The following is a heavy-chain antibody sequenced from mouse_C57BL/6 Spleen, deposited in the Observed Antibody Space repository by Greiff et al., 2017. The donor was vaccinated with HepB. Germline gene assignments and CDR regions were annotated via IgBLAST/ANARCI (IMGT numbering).Heavy chain of an antibody. J-gene: IGHJ4*01. Sequence: VQLQQPGAELVKPGASVKLSCKASGYTFTSYWMHWVKQRPGQGLEWIGMIHPNSGSTNYNEKFKSKATLTVDKSSSTAYMQLSSLTSEDSAVYYCARSEDYDGGGIWGQGTSVTVSS. CDR1: GYTFTSYW. V-gene: IGHV1-64*01. CDR3: ARSEDYDGGGI. D-gene: IGHD2-4*01. CDR2: IHPNSGST.